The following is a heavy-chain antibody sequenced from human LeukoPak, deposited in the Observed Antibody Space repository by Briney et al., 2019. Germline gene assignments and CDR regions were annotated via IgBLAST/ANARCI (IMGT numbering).Heavy chain of an antibody. Sequence: SETLSLTCTVSGGSISSYYWSWIRQPPGKGLEWIGYIYYTGSTNYNPSLKSRVTISVDTSKNQFSLRLSSVTAADTAVYYCARANWNYDGWVDYWGQGTLVTVSS. CDR1: GGSISSYY. J-gene: IGHJ4*02. CDR2: IYYTGST. D-gene: IGHD1-7*01. V-gene: IGHV4-59*01. CDR3: ARANWNYDGWVDY.